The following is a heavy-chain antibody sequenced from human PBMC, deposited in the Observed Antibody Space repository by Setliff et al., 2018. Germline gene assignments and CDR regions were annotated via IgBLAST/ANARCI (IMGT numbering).Heavy chain of an antibody. CDR2: INPNSGGT. V-gene: IGHV1-2*04. J-gene: IGHJ4*02. CDR1: GYTFTGYY. D-gene: IGHD3-3*01. Sequence: ASVKVSCKASGYTFTGYYMHWVRQAPGQGLEWMGWINPNSGGTNYAQKFQGWVTMTRDTSISTAYMELSRLRSDDTAVYYCAREGLTIFGVVIRRNYFDYWGQGTLVTVSS. CDR3: AREGLTIFGVVIRRNYFDY.